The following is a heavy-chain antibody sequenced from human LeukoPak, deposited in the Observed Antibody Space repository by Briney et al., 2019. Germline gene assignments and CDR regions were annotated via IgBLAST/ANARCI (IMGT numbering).Heavy chain of an antibody. V-gene: IGHV3-7*01. D-gene: IGHD3-10*01. CDR2: INQDGSEN. CDR3: TKGRSNHY. J-gene: IGHJ4*02. Sequence: GSLRLSCAASGFTFSDFWMGWVRQAPGKGLEWVANINQDGSENYYVDSVKGRFTISRDNAKNSLYLQMNSLRAEDTAVYYCTKGRSNHYWGQGTLVTVST. CDR1: GFTFSDFW.